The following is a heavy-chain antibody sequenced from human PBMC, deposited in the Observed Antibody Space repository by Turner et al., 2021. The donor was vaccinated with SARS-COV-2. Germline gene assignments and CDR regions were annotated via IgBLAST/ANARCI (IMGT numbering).Heavy chain of an antibody. D-gene: IGHD3-16*02. CDR3: VKGAYGGVIVVYYFDY. Sequence: EVHPLDSVGGLVQPGGAVRLSCAACAFTFSSYAMSWVRQAPGKGLEWVSAISGSGGSTYYADSVKGRFTISRDNSKSTLYLQMNSLRAEDTAVYYCVKGAYGGVIVVYYFDYWGQGTLVTVSS. J-gene: IGHJ4*02. V-gene: IGHV3-23*01. CDR1: AFTFSSYA. CDR2: ISGSGGST.